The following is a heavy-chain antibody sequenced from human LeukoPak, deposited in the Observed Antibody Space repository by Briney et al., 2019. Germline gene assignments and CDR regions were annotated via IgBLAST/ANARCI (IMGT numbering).Heavy chain of an antibody. V-gene: IGHV3-30*03. CDR2: ISHDGNDK. CDR1: GFTFSRYA. J-gene: IGHJ4*02. CDR3: ARDAGTWGYGYNFDY. Sequence: GGSLRLSCAASGFTFSRYAMSWVRQAPGKGLEWVAVISHDGNDKYYEDSLKGRFTISRDNSKNTLYLEMNSLRAEDTAVYYCARDAGTWGYGYNFDYWGQGILVSVSS. D-gene: IGHD1-14*01.